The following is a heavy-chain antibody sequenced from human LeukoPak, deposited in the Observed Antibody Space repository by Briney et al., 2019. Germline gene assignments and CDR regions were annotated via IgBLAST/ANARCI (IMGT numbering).Heavy chain of an antibody. J-gene: IGHJ4*02. V-gene: IGHV3-23*01. CDR1: GFTFSSYA. Sequence: SGGSLRLSCAASGFTFSSYAMSWVRQAPGKGLEWVPAISGSGGSTYYADSVKGRFTISRDNPKNTLYLQMNSLRAEDTAVYYCAKIAQLWLQFLDYWGQGTLVTVSS. D-gene: IGHD5-18*01. CDR3: AKIAQLWLQFLDY. CDR2: ISGSGGST.